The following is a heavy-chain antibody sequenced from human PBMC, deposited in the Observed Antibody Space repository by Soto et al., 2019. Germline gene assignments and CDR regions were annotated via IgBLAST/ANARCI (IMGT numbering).Heavy chain of an antibody. CDR1: GGSISSSSYY. D-gene: IGHD3-10*01. CDR3: ARARSASGSLYFDY. J-gene: IGHJ4*02. CDR2: IYYSGST. Sequence: PSETLSLTCTVSGGSISSSSYYWGWIRQPPGKGLEWIGTIYYSGSTYYNPSLKSRVTISVDTSKNQFSLNLSSVTAADTAVYYCARARSASGSLYFDYWGQGTLVTVSS. V-gene: IGHV4-39*01.